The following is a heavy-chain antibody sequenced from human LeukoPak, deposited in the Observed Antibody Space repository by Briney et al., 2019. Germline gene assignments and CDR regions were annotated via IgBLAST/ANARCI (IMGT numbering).Heavy chain of an antibody. CDR1: GGTFSSYA. CDR2: IIPILGIA. D-gene: IGHD4-17*01. CDR3: ARGSLYGDYELNYYYGMDV. Sequence: GSSVKVSCKASGGTFSSYAISWVRQPPGQGLEWMGRIIPILGIANYAQKFQGRVTITADKSASTAYMELSSLRSEDTAVYYCARGSLYGDYELNYYYGMDVWGQGTTVTVSS. V-gene: IGHV1-69*04. J-gene: IGHJ6*02.